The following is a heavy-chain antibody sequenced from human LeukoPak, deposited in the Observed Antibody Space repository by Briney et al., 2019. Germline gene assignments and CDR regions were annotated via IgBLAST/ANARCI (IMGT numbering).Heavy chain of an antibody. D-gene: IGHD1-20*01. CDR2: IIPIFGTA. V-gene: IGHV1-69*13. CDR1: GGTFSSYA. Sequence: SVKVSCKASGGTFSSYAISWVRQAPGQGLEWMGGIIPIFGTANYAQKFQGRVTITADESTSTAYMELSSLRSDDTAVYYCARGVNNWKGKNYFDYWGQGTLVTVSS. CDR3: ARGVNNWKGKNYFDY. J-gene: IGHJ4*02.